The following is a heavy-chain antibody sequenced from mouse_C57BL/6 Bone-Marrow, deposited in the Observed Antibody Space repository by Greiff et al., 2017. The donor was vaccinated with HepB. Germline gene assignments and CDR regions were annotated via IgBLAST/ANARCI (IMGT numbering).Heavy chain of an antibody. J-gene: IGHJ4*01. CDR2: FYPGSGSI. CDR3: ARHEDPIFYYYGSSHYYAMDY. CDR1: GYTFTEYT. V-gene: IGHV1-62-2*01. Sequence: QVQLKESGAELVKPGASVKLSCKASGYTFTEYTIHWVKQRSGQGLEWIGWFYPGSGSIKYNEKFKDKATLTADKSSSTVYMELSSLTSEDSAVYFCARHEDPIFYYYGSSHYYAMDYWGQGTSVTVSS. D-gene: IGHD1-1*01.